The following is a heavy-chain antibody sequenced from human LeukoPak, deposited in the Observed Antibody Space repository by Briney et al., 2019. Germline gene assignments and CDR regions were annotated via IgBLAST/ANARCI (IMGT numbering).Heavy chain of an antibody. V-gene: IGHV4-34*01. CDR2: INRSGST. J-gene: IGHJ5*02. Sequence: SETLSLTCAVYGGSFSGYYWSWIRQPPGKGLEWIGEINRSGSTNYNPSLKSRVTISVDTSKNQFSLKQSSVTAADTAVYYCARPRKRTTTVTTRFNWFDPWGQGTLVTVSS. D-gene: IGHD4-17*01. CDR3: ARPRKRTTTVTTRFNWFDP. CDR1: GGSFSGYY.